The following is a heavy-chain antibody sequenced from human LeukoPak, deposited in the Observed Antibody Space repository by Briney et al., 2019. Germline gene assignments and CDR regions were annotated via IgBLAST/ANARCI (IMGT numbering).Heavy chain of an antibody. CDR2: ISDIGSI. Sequence: SETLSLTCTVSGGSISSYYRSWIRQPPGKGLEWIAYISDIGSINYNPSLKSRVTISLDTSKNQFSLKLSSVTAADTAVYYCAGHHPRNTVDFWGQGTLVTVSS. J-gene: IGHJ4*02. D-gene: IGHD2/OR15-2a*01. CDR3: AGHHPRNTVDF. V-gene: IGHV4-59*08. CDR1: GGSISSYY.